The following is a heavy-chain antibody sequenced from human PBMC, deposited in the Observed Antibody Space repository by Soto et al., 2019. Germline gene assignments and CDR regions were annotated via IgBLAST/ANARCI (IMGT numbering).Heavy chain of an antibody. J-gene: IGHJ6*02. V-gene: IGHV1-18*01. Sequence: QVRLVQPAAEVKKPGASVKVSCKTSGYTFIRYGIAWVRQAPGQGLEWMGWISPYNDYTNYAQKPXXRVRMTPDTSPXTXYXXLTPLTSDDTPVPSSARGGNYDAFSRILSQDALDSWGQGTTVSVSS. CDR3: ARGGNYDAFSRILSQDALDS. CDR2: ISPYNDYT. D-gene: IGHD3-16*01. CDR1: GYTFIRYG.